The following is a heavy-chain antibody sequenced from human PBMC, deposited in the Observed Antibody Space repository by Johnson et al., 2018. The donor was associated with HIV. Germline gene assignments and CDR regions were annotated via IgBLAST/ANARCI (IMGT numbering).Heavy chain of an antibody. CDR2: LYSYGSDT. Sequence: QVQLVESGGGVVQSGGSLRLSYDASGFTFSVYDRHWVCQDPGKGLVWVARLYSYGSDTAYADSVKGGFTISRDNAKKSLYLQMNSLRDEDTAVYYCAKGPRGYYNFWSNWGQGTMVTVSS. CDR3: AKGPRGYYNFWSN. V-gene: IGHV3-NL1*01. D-gene: IGHD3-3*01. J-gene: IGHJ3*01. CDR1: GFTFSVYD.